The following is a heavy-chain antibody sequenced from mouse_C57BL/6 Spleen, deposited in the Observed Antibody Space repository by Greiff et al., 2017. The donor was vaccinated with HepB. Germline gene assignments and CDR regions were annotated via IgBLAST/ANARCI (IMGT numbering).Heavy chain of an antibody. CDR2: ISSGGSYT. Sequence: EVQLVESGGDLVKPGGSLKLSCAASGFTFSSYGMSWVRQTPDKRLEWVATISSGGSYTYYPDSVKGRFTISRDNAKNTLYLQMSSLKSEDTAMYYCARDDGYFWGQGTTLTVSS. J-gene: IGHJ2*01. V-gene: IGHV5-6*01. CDR1: GFTFSSYG. D-gene: IGHD2-3*01. CDR3: ARDDGYF.